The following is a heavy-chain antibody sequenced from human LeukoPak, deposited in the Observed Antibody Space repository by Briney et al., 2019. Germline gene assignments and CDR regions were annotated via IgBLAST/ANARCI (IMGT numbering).Heavy chain of an antibody. J-gene: IGHJ4*02. CDR1: GFTFGDFV. D-gene: IGHD6-13*01. V-gene: IGHV3-20*04. CDR3: TRGTLKAAATACSR. Sequence: GGSLRLSCSASGFTFGDFVKSGVRQAPGKGLEWVSGINWNGGSTGYADSVKGRFTISRDNAKNSLYLQMNSLRAEDTALYYCTRGTLKAAATACSRWRRETLVTVSS. CDR2: INWNGGST.